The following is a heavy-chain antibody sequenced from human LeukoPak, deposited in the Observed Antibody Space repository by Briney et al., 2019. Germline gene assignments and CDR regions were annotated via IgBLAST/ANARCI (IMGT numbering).Heavy chain of an antibody. J-gene: IGHJ4*02. CDR1: GGSISSGGYS. CDR3: ASSYYDFWSGYYDY. D-gene: IGHD3-3*01. Sequence: SETLSLTCAVSGGSISSGGYSWSWIRQPPGKGLEWIGYIYYSGSTYYNPSLKSRVTISVDTSKNQFSLKLSSVTAADTAVYYCASSYYDFWSGYYDYWGQGTLVTVSS. CDR2: IYYSGST. V-gene: IGHV4-30-4*07.